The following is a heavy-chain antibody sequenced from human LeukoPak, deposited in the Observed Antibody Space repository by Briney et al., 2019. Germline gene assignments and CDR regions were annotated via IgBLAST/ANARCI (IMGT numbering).Heavy chain of an antibody. J-gene: IGHJ4*02. CDR2: INHSGST. V-gene: IGHV4-34*01. CDR1: GGSFSGYY. D-gene: IGHD6-13*01. CDR3: ARGRYLATSGGAAAGFLDY. Sequence: PSETLSLTCAVSGGSFSGYYWNWIRQSPGKGLEWIGEINHSGSTHYNPSLKSRVTISVDTSQKQFSLRLTSVTAADTAVYYCARGRYLATSGGAAAGFLDYWGQGSLVTVSS.